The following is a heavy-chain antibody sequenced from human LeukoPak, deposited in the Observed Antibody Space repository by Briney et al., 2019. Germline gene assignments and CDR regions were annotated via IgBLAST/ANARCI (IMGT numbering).Heavy chain of an antibody. CDR3: ARGDEYTTSP. D-gene: IGHD2-2*02. Sequence: GGSLRLSGAASGFTFSSFWMSWVRQAPGKGLEWVANIKRDGGDKYYVDSVKGRFSISRDNAKNSLYLHMNSLRAEDTAVYYCARGDEYTTSPWGQGTLVTVSS. CDR2: IKRDGGDK. V-gene: IGHV3-7*05. CDR1: GFTFSSFW. J-gene: IGHJ4*02.